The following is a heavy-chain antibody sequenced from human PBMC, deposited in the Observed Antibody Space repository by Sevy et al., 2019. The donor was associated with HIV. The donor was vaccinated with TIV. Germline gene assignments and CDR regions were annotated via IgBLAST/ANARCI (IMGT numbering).Heavy chain of an antibody. V-gene: IGHV3-23*01. Sequence: GGSLRLSCAASGFTFSKYSMSWVRQPPGKGLAWVSTLSFGCGEINYADSVKGRLTISRDNSKSSVYLQMNNLRPEDTAVYYCAREGCTKPHDYWGQGTLVTVSS. CDR3: AREGCTKPHDY. J-gene: IGHJ4*02. D-gene: IGHD2-8*01. CDR2: LSFGCGEI. CDR1: GFTFSKYS.